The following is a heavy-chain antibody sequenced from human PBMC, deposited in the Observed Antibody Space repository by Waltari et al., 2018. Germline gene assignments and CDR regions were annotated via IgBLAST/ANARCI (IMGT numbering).Heavy chain of an antibody. CDR2: IWYDGSNK. V-gene: IGHV3-33*01. CDR3: ARDPEYSSSSIDY. J-gene: IGHJ4*02. Sequence: QVQLVESGGGVVQPGRSLRLSCAASGFTFSKNGMHWVRQAPGKGLEWVAVIWYDGSNKYYAESVKGRFTISRDNSKNTLYLQMNSLRAEDTAVYYCARDPEYSSSSIDYWGQGTLVTVSS. D-gene: IGHD6-6*01. CDR1: GFTFSKNG.